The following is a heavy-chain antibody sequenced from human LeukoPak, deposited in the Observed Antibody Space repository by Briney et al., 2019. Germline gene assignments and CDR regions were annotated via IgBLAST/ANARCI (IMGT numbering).Heavy chain of an antibody. CDR1: GGSISSNTYY. Sequence: PSETLSLTCTVSGGSISSNTYYWDWIRQPPGKGLECIGSIYYGGSTYYNPSLKSRVIISVDTSKNQFSLKLSSVTAADTAVYYCARAYYYASSAFDIWGQGTIVTVSS. V-gene: IGHV4-39*01. D-gene: IGHD3-22*01. CDR3: ARAYYYASSAFDI. J-gene: IGHJ3*02. CDR2: IYYGGST.